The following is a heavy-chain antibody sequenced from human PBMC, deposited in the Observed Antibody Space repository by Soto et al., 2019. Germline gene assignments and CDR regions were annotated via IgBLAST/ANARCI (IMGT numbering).Heavy chain of an antibody. J-gene: IGHJ3*02. CDR3: TNAMMRSHVFSAFDI. D-gene: IGHD3-10*02. CDR1: GNTLTELS. Sequence: QVQLVQSGAEVKKPGASVRVSCKVSGNTLTELSMHWVRQAPGKGLEWMGGFDPEDGETIYAQQFQGRVTMTEDTYTDTAYMELSSLRSDDTAVYYCTNAMMRSHVFSAFDIWGQGTMVTVSS. CDR2: FDPEDGET. V-gene: IGHV1-24*01.